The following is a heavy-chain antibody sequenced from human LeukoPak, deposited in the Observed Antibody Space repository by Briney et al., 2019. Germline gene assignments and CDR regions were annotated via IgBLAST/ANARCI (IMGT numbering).Heavy chain of an antibody. CDR2: ISGSGDGT. J-gene: IGHJ6*02. D-gene: IGHD1-7*01. CDR1: AFTFSTYA. CDR3: ARRAASGTTDV. Sequence: PGGSLTLSCAASAFTFSTYAMSWVRQAPVKGLEWVSGISGSGDGTFYADSVKGRFTISRDNSKNTLYLQMNSLRAEDTAVYYCARRAASGTTDVWGQGTTVTVS. V-gene: IGHV3-23*01.